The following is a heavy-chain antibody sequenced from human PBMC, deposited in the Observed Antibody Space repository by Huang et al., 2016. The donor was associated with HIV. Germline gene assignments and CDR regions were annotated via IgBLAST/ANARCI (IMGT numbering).Heavy chain of an antibody. Sequence: QLQLQESGPGLVKPSETLSLTCTVSGGSIRSDNYYWGWCRQPPGKGLEWIGSIYYRVGTYYNPSIKMRVTITVDTSKTQFSLKMRSVTAADTAVYYCARLPGSITMIRGVITDPYWGQGTLVTVSS. D-gene: IGHD3-10*01. CDR2: IYYRVGT. V-gene: IGHV4-39*01. J-gene: IGHJ4*02. CDR3: ARLPGSITMIRGVITDPY. CDR1: GGSIRSDNYY.